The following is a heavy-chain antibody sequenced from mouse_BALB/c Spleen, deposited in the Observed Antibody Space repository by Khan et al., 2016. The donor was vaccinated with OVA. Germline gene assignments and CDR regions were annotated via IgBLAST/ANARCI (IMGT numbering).Heavy chain of an antibody. Sequence: EVQLQESGPGLVKPSHSVSFSCTATGFSITTGYLSWSWIRHFPGIKLVWKGNTYYSGTITYNPFLTNPTTTTRDSSKTQYFLEMNSVTAEDTATYCCARDYGRLYWYFDVWGEGTTVTVSS. V-gene: IGHV3-5*02. CDR1: GFSITTGYLS. CDR3: ARDYGRLYWYFDV. CDR2: TYYSGTI. J-gene: IGHJ1*01. D-gene: IGHD1-1*01.